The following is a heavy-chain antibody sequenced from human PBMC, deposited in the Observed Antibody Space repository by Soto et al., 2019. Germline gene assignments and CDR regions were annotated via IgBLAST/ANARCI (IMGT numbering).Heavy chain of an antibody. CDR1: GFTFSGST. Sequence: SGGSLKLSCAASGFTFSGSTMHWVRQASGKGREWVGRIRSKANSYATAYAASVKGRFTISRDDSKNTAYLQMNSLKTEDTAVYYCTRTDTYYDSLTGIEWAHYGMDVWGQGTTVTVSS. V-gene: IGHV3-73*01. CDR2: IRSKANSYAT. CDR3: TRTDTYYDSLTGIEWAHYGMDV. J-gene: IGHJ6*02. D-gene: IGHD3-9*01.